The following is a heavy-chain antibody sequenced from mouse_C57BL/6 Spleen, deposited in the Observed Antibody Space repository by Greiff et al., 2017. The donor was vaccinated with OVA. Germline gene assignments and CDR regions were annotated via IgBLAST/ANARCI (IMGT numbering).Heavy chain of an antibody. CDR1: GYTFTSYG. D-gene: IGHD2-3*01. J-gene: IGHJ2*01. V-gene: IGHV1-81*01. Sequence: QVQLKESGAELARPGASVKLSCKASGYTFTSYGISWVKQRTGQGLEWIGEIYPRSGNTYYNEKFKGKATLTADKSSSTAYMELRSLTSEDSAVYFCARCGDGYYLDYWGQGTTLTVSS. CDR2: IYPRSGNT. CDR3: ARCGDGYYLDY.